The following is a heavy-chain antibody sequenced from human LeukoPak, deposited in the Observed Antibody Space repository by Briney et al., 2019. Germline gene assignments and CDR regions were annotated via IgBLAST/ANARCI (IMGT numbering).Heavy chain of an antibody. Sequence: GGSLRLSCAASGFTFSDYYMSWTRQAPGKGLEWVSYISSSGSTIYYADSVKGRFTISRDNAKNSLYLQMNSLRAEDTAVYYCARRYCSSTSCYGEGTEYYFDYWGQGTLVTVSS. CDR2: ISSSGSTI. CDR1: GFTFSDYY. V-gene: IGHV3-11*01. J-gene: IGHJ4*02. CDR3: ARRYCSSTSCYGEGTEYYFDY. D-gene: IGHD2-2*01.